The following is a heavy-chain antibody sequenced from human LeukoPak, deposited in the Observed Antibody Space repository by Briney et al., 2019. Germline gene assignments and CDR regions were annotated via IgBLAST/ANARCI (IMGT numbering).Heavy chain of an antibody. V-gene: IGHV4-59*12. CDR3: ARDHVSSWYGYYFDY. CDR2: IYHSGST. J-gene: IGHJ4*02. D-gene: IGHD6-13*01. CDR1: GGSISNYY. Sequence: SETLSLTCTVSGGSISNYYWSWIRQPPGKGLEWIGYIYHSGSTNYSPSLKSRVTISVDTSKNQFSLELSSVTAADTAVYYCARDHVSSWYGYYFDYWGQGTLVTVSS.